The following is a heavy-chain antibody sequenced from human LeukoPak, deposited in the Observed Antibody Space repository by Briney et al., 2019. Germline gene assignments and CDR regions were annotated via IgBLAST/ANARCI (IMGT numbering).Heavy chain of an antibody. J-gene: IGHJ4*02. V-gene: IGHV4-61*01. CDR2: IYYTGST. D-gene: IGHD6-6*01. Sequence: SETLSLTCTVSGISVTSVISYWSWVRQSPGKGLECIGYIYYTGSTNYNPSLKSRVTISLDASKNQLSLKLTSVTAADTAVYFCARDAIAAPFDYWGQGALVTVSS. CDR3: ARDAIAAPFDY. CDR1: GISVTSVISY.